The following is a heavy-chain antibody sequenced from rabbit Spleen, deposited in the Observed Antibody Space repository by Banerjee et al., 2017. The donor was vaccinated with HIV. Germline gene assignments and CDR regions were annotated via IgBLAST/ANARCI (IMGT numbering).Heavy chain of an antibody. J-gene: IGHJ4*01. V-gene: IGHV1S40*01. Sequence: QSLEESGGGLVKPGASLTLTCTASGFSFSSNYWICWVRQAPGKGLEWIACIYAGSSDRSYYATWAKGRFTISKTSSTTVTLQMTSLTAADTATYFCARGSATMTMVITGYYLNLWGPGTLVTVS. CDR3: ARGSATMTMVITGYYLNL. CDR2: IYAGSSDRS. CDR1: GFSFSSNYW. D-gene: IGHD2-1*01.